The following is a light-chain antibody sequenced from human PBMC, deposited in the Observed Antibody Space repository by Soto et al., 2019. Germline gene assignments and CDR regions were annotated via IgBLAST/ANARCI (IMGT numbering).Light chain of an antibody. Sequence: EIVMTQSPAILSLSPGETATLSCRASQSIATNLAWYQQRPGQAPRLLIYGASTRATDVPARFSGSVSGTEFILSITRLQSEDFAVYYCQQYNIWPPLFTFGPGTTLDL. V-gene: IGKV3D-15*01. J-gene: IGKJ3*01. CDR2: GAS. CDR3: QQYNIWPPLFT. CDR1: QSIATN.